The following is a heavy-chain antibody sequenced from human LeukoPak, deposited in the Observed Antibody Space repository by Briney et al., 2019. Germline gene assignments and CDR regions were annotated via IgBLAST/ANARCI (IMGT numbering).Heavy chain of an antibody. CDR3: AKEKNIVSGDY. V-gene: IGHV4-4*07. D-gene: IGHD2/OR15-2a*01. CDR1: GGSISSYY. J-gene: IGHJ4*02. Sequence: PSETLSLTCTVSGGSISSYYWSRIRQPAGKGLEWIGRIYTSGSTNYNPSLKSRVTISVDTSKNQFSLKLSSVTAADTAVYYCAKEKNIVSGDYWGQGTLVTVSS. CDR2: IYTSGST.